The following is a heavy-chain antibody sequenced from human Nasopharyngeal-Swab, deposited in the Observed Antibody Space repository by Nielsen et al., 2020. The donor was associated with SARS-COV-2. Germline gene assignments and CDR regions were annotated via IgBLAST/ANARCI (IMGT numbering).Heavy chain of an antibody. J-gene: IGHJ4*02. CDR2: MNPNSGNT. Sequence: ASVKVSCKASGYTFTSYDINWVRQATGQGLEWMGCMNPNSGNTGYAQKFQGRVTMTRNTSISTAYMELSSLRSEDTAVYYCARLGASSRMGTMIVVALYYFDYWGQGTLVTVSS. V-gene: IGHV1-8*01. D-gene: IGHD3-22*01. CDR3: ARLGASSRMGTMIVVALYYFDY. CDR1: GYTFTSYD.